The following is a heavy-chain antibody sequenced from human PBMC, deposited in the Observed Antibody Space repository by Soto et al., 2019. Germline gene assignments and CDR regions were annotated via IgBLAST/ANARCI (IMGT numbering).Heavy chain of an antibody. CDR2: ISYDGSNK. D-gene: IGHD1-26*01. J-gene: IGHJ6*02. CDR1: GFTFSSYG. CDR3: AKAGGRAKDYGMDV. Sequence: GSLRLSCAASGFTFSSYGMHWVRQAPGKGLEWVAVISYDGSNKYYADSVKGRFTISRDNSKNTLYLQMNSLRAEDTAVYYCAKAGGRAKDYGMDVWGQGTTVTVSS. V-gene: IGHV3-30*18.